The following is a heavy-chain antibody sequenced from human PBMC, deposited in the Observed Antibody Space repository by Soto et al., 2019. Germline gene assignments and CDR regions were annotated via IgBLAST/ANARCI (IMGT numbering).Heavy chain of an antibody. CDR3: ARENTIFGVVILENNNWFDP. J-gene: IGHJ5*02. D-gene: IGHD3-3*01. CDR2: IIPLLGTP. V-gene: IGHV1-69*13. CDR1: GGSFNTYG. Sequence: SVKVSCKVSGGSFNTYGIGWGRQAPGQWLEWMGEIIPLLGTPNYAQRFQGRVTITADESTTTAYMELSSLRSEDTAVYYCARENTIFGVVILENNNWFDPWGQGTLVTVSS.